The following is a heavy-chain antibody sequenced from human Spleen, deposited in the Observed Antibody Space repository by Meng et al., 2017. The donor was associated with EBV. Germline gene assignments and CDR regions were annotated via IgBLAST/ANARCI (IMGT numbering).Heavy chain of an antibody. CDR1: GEVLSGYY. CDR3: AGWAGGVCFYCDY. Sequence: QVQLQQWGAGLLKPSETLSLTWAVYGEVLSGYYWTWIRQPPGKGLEWIGEINHSGSTNYNPSLKSRVTISVDTSKNQFSLKLNSVTAADTAVYYCAGWAGGVCFYCDYWGQGTLVTVSS. J-gene: IGHJ4*02. V-gene: IGHV4-34*01. CDR2: INHSGST. D-gene: IGHD2-8*02.